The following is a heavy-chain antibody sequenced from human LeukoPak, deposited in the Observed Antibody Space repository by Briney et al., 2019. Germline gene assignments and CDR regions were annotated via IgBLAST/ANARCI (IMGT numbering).Heavy chain of an antibody. CDR1: GGSISSSSYY. Sequence: SETLSLTCTVSGGSISSSSYYWGWIRQPPGKGLEWIGSIYYSGSTYYNPSLKSRVTISVDTSKNQFSLKWSSVTAADTAVYYCARIRGVVPAAIHYYYGMDVWGQGTTVTVSS. J-gene: IGHJ6*02. D-gene: IGHD2-2*01. CDR2: IYYSGST. V-gene: IGHV4-39*01. CDR3: ARIRGVVPAAIHYYYGMDV.